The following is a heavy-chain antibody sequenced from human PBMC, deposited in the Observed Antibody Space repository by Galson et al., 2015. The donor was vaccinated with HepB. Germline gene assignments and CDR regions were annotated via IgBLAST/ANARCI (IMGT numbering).Heavy chain of an antibody. CDR1: GDSVSSNSAA. D-gene: IGHD6-13*01. CDR2: TYYRSKWYN. J-gene: IGHJ4*02. Sequence: CAISGDSVSSNSAACNWIRQSPSTGLEWLGRTYYRSKWYNDYAVSVKSRITINPDTSKNQFSLQLNSVTPEDTAVYYCAREDAAAAIDYWGQGTLVTVSS. CDR3: AREDAAAAIDY. V-gene: IGHV6-1*01.